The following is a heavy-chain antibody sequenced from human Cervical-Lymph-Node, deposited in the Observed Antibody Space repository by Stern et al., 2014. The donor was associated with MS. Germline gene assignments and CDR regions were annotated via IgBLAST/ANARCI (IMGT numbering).Heavy chain of an antibody. CDR2: INTNTGNP. CDR1: GYTFTSYA. D-gene: IGHD3-3*01. J-gene: IGHJ4*02. CDR3: ARDRPDYDFWSGYSTHFDY. V-gene: IGHV7-4-1*02. Sequence: VQLVQYGSELKKPGASVKVSCKASGYTFTSYAMNWVRQAPGQGLEWMGWINTNTGNPTYAQGFTGRFVFSLDTSVSTAYLQISSLKAEDTAVYYCARDRPDYDFWSGYSTHFDYWGQGTLVTVSS.